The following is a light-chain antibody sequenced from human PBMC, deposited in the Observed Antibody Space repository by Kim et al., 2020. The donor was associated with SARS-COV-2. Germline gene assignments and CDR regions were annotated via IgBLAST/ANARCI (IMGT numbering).Light chain of an antibody. V-gene: IGLV3-1*01. CDR3: QAWDSSTAVV. Sequence: PGQTAIITCSGDKLGDKYACWYQQKPGQSPGLVIYQDSKRPSGIPERFSGSNSGNTATLTISGTQAMDEADYYCQAWDSSTAVVFGGGTQLTVL. CDR1: KLGDKY. J-gene: IGLJ2*01. CDR2: QDS.